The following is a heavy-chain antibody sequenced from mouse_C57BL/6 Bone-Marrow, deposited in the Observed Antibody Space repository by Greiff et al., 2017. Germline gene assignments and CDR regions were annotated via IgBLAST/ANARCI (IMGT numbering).Heavy chain of an antibody. CDR3: ARIGGKKDYFDY. Sequence: VQLQQSGAELVRPGTSVKVSCKASGYAFTNYLIEWVKQRPGQGLEWIGVINPGSGGTNYNEKFKGKATLTADKSSSTAYMQLSSLTSEDSAVYFCARIGGKKDYFDYWGKGTTLTVSS. CDR1: GYAFTNYL. J-gene: IGHJ2*01. V-gene: IGHV1-54*01. CDR2: INPGSGGT. D-gene: IGHD2-1*01.